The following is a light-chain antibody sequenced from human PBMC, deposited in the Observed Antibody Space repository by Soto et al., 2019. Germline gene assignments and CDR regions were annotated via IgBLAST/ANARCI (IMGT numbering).Light chain of an antibody. CDR1: SSNIGTNY. CDR2: STD. CDR3: AAWDDSLSGPV. J-gene: IGLJ2*01. V-gene: IGLV1-47*01. Sequence: QSVLTQPPSVSGAPGQRVTVSCSGSSSNIGTNYVYWNQQLPGTAPKVLIYSTDKRPSGVPDRFSGSKSGTSASLAISGLRSEDEADYYCAAWDDSLSGPVFGGGTKLTVL.